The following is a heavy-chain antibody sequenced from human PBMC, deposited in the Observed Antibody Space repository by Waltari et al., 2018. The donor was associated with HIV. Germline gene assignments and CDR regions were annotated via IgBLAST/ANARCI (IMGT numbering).Heavy chain of an antibody. Sequence: EVQLVESGGNLVQPGGSLRLSCAGPGFPFTRYWLHWVRQAPGKGLAWVSRINSDGSSIRYADSVKGRFTISRDNAKNTLYLQMNSLRDEDTAVYYCAKEAGDRGYFQHWGQGTLVTVSS. V-gene: IGHV3-74*01. CDR1: GFPFTRYW. J-gene: IGHJ1*01. D-gene: IGHD3-10*01. CDR3: AKEAGDRGYFQH. CDR2: INSDGSSI.